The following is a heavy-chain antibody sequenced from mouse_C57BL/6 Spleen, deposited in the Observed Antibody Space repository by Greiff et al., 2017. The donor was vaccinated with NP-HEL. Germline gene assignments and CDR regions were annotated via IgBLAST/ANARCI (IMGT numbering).Heavy chain of an antibody. CDR3: ARGPITTVVADY. CDR1: GYTFTSYW. D-gene: IGHD1-1*01. J-gene: IGHJ2*01. Sequence: VQLQQPGAELVRPGSSVKLSCKASGYTFTSYWMHWVKQRPIQGLEWIGNIDPSDSETHYNQKFKDKATLTVDKSSSTAYMQLSSLTSEDSAVYYCARGPITTVVADYWGQGTTLTVSS. V-gene: IGHV1-52*01. CDR2: IDPSDSET.